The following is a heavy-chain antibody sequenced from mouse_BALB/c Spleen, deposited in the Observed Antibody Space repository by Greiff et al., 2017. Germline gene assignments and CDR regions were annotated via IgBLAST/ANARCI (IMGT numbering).Heavy chain of an antibody. Sequence: EVKLMESGGGLVKPGGSLKLSCAASGFTFSDYYMYWVRQTPEKRLEWVATISDGGSYTYYPDSVKGRFTISRDNAKNNLYLQMSSLKSEDTAMYYCARDPDGYYVGFAYWGQGTLVTVSA. CDR2: ISDGGSYT. D-gene: IGHD2-3*01. CDR1: GFTFSDYY. J-gene: IGHJ3*01. CDR3: ARDPDGYYVGFAY. V-gene: IGHV5-4*02.